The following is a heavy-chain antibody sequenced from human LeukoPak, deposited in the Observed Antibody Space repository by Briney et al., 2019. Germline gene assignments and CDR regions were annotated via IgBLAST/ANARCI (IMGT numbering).Heavy chain of an antibody. D-gene: IGHD6-19*01. CDR1: GDSINSASYH. J-gene: IGHJ4*02. CDR3: ASQWLVLFAHVKDS. Sequence: KSSETLSLTCTVSGDSINSASYHWTWIRQPAGKGLEWIGRVSTSGSTNYNPSLKSRVTISVDTSKNQFSLKLTSVTAADTAVYYCASQWLVLFAHVKDSWGQGSQVAVSP. V-gene: IGHV4-61*02. CDR2: VSTSGST.